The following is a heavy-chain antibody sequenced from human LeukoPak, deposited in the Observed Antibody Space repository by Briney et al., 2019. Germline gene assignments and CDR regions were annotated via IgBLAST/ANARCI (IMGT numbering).Heavy chain of an antibody. CDR3: AKGYCTGASCYVLDS. CDR1: VYDFTTNY. CDR2: INPSVSST. Sequence: GASVKVSCKASVYDFTTNYIHWVRQAPGQGLEWMGTINPSVSSTTYGQRFRGRVTMTRDTSTATVYMDLGSLTSEDTAIYYCAKGYCTGASCYVLDSWGQGTLVTVSS. J-gene: IGHJ4*02. D-gene: IGHD2-15*01. V-gene: IGHV1-46*01.